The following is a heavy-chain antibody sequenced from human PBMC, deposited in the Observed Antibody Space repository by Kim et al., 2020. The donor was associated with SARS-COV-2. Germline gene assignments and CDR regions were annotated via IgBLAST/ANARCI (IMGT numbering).Heavy chain of an antibody. CDR2: IYHSGST. CDR1: GYSISSGYY. CDR3: ARDLSGYGGY. J-gene: IGHJ4*02. D-gene: IGHD5-12*01. V-gene: IGHV4-38-2*02. Sequence: SETLSLTCTVSGYSISSGYYWGWIRQPPGKGLEWIGSIYHSGSTYYNPSLKSRVTISVDTSKNQFSLKLSSVTAADTAVYYCARDLSGYGGYWGQGTLVT.